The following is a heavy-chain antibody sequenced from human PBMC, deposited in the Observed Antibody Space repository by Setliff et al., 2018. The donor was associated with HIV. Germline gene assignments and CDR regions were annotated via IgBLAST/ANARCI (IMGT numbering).Heavy chain of an antibody. D-gene: IGHD3-3*01. J-gene: IGHJ3*02. CDR1: GGSISTSNYY. CDR3: ARVPRITTLRNAFDI. Sequence: PSETLSLTCTVSGGSISTSNYYWGWVRQPPGKGLEWVGNVDYTGSTYYNPSLNSRISISVDMSKNKFSLKLSSVTAADTAIYYCARVPRITTLRNAFDIWGQGTMVTVSS. CDR2: VDYTGST. V-gene: IGHV4-39*07.